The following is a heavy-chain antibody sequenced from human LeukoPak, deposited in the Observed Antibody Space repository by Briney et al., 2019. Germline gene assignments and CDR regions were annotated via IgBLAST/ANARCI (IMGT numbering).Heavy chain of an antibody. CDR2: ISGSGGST. D-gene: IGHD3-10*01. J-gene: IGHJ5*02. CDR1: GFTFSSYG. CDR3: AKSVLLWFGELLPPWFDP. Sequence: GGSLRLSCAASGFTFSSYGMSWVRQAPGKGLEWVSAISGSGGSTYYADSVKGRFTISRDNSKNTLYLQMNSLRAEDTAVYYCAKSVLLWFGELLPPWFDPWGQGTLVTVSS. V-gene: IGHV3-23*01.